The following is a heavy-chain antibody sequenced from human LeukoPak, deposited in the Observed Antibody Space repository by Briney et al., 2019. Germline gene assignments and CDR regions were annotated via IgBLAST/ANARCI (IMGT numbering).Heavy chain of an antibody. V-gene: IGHV1-69*13. CDR1: GGTFSSYA. D-gene: IGHD2-2*02. Sequence: SVKVSCKDSGGTFSSYAISWVRQAPGQGLEWMGGIIPIFGTANYAQKFQGRVTITADESTSTAHMELSSLRSEDTAVYYCAREQGYCSSTSCYTGMDVWGKGPRSPSPQ. CDR3: AREQGYCSSTSCYTGMDV. J-gene: IGHJ6*01. CDR2: IIPIFGTA.